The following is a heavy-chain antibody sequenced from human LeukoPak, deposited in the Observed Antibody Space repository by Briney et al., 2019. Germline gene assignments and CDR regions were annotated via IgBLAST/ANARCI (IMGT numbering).Heavy chain of an antibody. CDR1: GGSFSGYY. CDR2: INHSGST. V-gene: IGHV4-34*01. CDR3: ARRARRPPREYNWNIPSINWFDP. Sequence: PSETLSLTCAVYGGSFSGYYWSWIRQPPGKGLEWIGEINHSGSTNYNPSLKSRVTISVDTSKNQFSLKLSSVTAADTAVYYCARRARRPPREYNWNIPSINWFDPWGQGTLVTVSS. J-gene: IGHJ5*02. D-gene: IGHD1/OR15-1a*01.